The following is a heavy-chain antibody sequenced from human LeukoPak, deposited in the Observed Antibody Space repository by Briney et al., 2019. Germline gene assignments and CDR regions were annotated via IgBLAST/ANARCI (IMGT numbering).Heavy chain of an antibody. Sequence: PGGSLRLSCAASGFTFSSYGMHWVRQAPGKGLEWVAFIRYDGSNKYYADSVKGRFTISRDNSKNTLYLQMNSLRAEDTAVYYCAKESPDSVSSGWPDFDYWGQGTLVTVSS. D-gene: IGHD6-19*01. CDR1: GFTFSSYG. CDR3: AKESPDSVSSGWPDFDY. V-gene: IGHV3-30*02. CDR2: IRYDGSNK. J-gene: IGHJ4*02.